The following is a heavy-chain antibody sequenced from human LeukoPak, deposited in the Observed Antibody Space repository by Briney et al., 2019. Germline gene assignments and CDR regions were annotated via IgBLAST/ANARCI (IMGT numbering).Heavy chain of an antibody. CDR1: GYTFTGYY. D-gene: IGHD3-3*01. V-gene: IGHV1-2*02. Sequence: ASVKVSCKASGYTFTGYYMHWVRQAPGQGLEWMGWINPDSGGTNYAQKFQGRVTMTRDMSTSTVYMELSSLRSEDTAVYYCARAYYDFWSGFGDYWGQGTLVTVSS. J-gene: IGHJ4*02. CDR3: ARAYYDFWSGFGDY. CDR2: INPDSGGT.